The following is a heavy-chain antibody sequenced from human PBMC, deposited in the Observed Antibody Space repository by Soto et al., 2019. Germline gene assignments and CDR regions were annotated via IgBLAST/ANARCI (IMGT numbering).Heavy chain of an antibody. Sequence: GPLRLSCAAPGLTFSDSAMHWVRQASGKGLEWVGRIRNKASSYATGYAASVKGRFTISRDDSKNTAYLQMDSLKTEDTAVYYCTRVSVTPFDYRGQGTLVTVSS. V-gene: IGHV3-73*01. CDR3: TRVSVTPFDY. CDR1: GLTFSDSA. D-gene: IGHD4-17*01. J-gene: IGHJ4*02. CDR2: IRNKASSYAT.